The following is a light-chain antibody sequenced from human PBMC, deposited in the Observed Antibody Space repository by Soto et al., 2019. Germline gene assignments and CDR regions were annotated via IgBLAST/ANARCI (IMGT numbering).Light chain of an antibody. CDR1: SSDVGHYKY. CDR3: SSYADNNIFV. CDR2: EVS. Sequence: QSALAQPPSASGSPGQSVTISCTGTSSDVGHYKYVSWYQQHPGKAPKLMIFEVSKRPSGVPDRFSGSKSGNSASLTVSGLQAEDEAEYYCSSYADNNIFVFGTGTKLTVL. V-gene: IGLV2-8*01. J-gene: IGLJ1*01.